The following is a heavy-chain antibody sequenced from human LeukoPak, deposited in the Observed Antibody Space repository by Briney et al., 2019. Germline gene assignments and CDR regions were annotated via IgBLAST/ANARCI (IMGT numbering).Heavy chain of an antibody. V-gene: IGHV5-51*01. CDR2: IYPGDSDT. CDR1: GYSFTSYW. J-gene: IGHJ4*02. Sequence: GESLKISCKGSGYSFTSYWIGLVRQMPGKGLEWMGSIYPGDSDTRYSPSYQGRVPISADKSISTACLQWSSLKASDSAMYYCARHHGDYVGYWGQGTLVTVSS. CDR3: ARHHGDYVGY. D-gene: IGHD4-17*01.